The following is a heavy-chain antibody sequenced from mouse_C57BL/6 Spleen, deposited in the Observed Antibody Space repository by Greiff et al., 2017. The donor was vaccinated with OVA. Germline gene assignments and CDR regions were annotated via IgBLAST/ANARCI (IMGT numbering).Heavy chain of an antibody. Sequence: QVQLQQPGTDLVKPGASVKLSCKASGYTFTSYWMHWVQQRPGQGLEWIGNSNHRNGGTNYNEKFKSKATLTVDKSSSTAYMQLSGLTSEDSAVYYCARRGPPCWDVDYFDDWGQGTTLTVSS. J-gene: IGHJ2*01. V-gene: IGHV1-53*01. CDR1: GYTFTSYW. CDR3: ARRGPPCWDVDYFDD. CDR2: SNHRNGGT. D-gene: IGHD4-1*01.